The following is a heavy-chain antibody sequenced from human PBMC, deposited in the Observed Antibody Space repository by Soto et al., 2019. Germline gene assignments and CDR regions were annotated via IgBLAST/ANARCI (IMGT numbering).Heavy chain of an antibody. Sequence: PSETLSLTCAVYGGSFSGYYWSWIRQPPGKGLEWIGEINHSGSTNYNPSLKSRLTISLDTSNNQVSLKLASVTAADTAVYYCARDFWSGYGYFDSWGQGTLVTVSS. D-gene: IGHD3-3*01. CDR3: ARDFWSGYGYFDS. CDR1: GGSFSGYY. CDR2: INHSGST. J-gene: IGHJ4*02. V-gene: IGHV4-34*09.